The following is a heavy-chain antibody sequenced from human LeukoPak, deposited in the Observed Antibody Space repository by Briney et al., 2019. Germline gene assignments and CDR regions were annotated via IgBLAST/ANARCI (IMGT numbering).Heavy chain of an antibody. CDR1: GYRFIDDY. CDR2: INPDSGFT. D-gene: IGHD1-20*01. Sequence: ASVKVSCKASGYRFIDDYMHWVRQAPGQGLEFMGWINPDSGFTNYAQKFRGRVTMTRDTSISTAYIEVSRLRSDDTAVYYCVPTPEAYSSNWNVWGPETLVTVSS. J-gene: IGHJ4*02. CDR3: VPTPEAYSSNWNV. V-gene: IGHV1-2*02.